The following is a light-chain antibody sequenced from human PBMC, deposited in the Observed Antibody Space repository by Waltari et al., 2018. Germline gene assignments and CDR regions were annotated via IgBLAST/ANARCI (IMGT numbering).Light chain of an antibody. V-gene: IGKV1-9*01. Sequence: DIQLTQSPSFLSASVGDRVTITCRASQGISSYLAWYQQRPGTAPKLLISAASTLQSGVPSRFSGSGSRTEFTLTISSLQPEDFATYYCQQLNIYPHTFGQGTKLEI. CDR1: QGISSY. J-gene: IGKJ2*01. CDR2: AAS. CDR3: QQLNIYPHT.